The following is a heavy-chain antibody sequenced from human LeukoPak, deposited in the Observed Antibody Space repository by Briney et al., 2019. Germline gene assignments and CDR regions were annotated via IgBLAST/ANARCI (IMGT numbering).Heavy chain of an antibody. J-gene: IGHJ4*02. CDR3: ARARGNSYFDS. CDR2: ITWNSDNM. D-gene: IGHD1-7*01. Sequence: GGSLRLSCAASGFTFDDYAMHWVRQVPGKGLEWVSGITWNSDNMDYADSVRGRFTISRDNAKNSLYLQMNSLRAEDTALYYCARARGNSYFDSWGQGTLVTVSS. V-gene: IGHV3-9*01. CDR1: GFTFDDYA.